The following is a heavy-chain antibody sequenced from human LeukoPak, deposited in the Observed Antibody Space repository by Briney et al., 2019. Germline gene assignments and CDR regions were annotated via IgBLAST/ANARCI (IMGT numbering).Heavy chain of an antibody. CDR2: ISWNSGSI. J-gene: IGHJ3*02. D-gene: IGHD1-26*01. V-gene: IGHV3-9*01. CDR3: AKGSSGSYKADAFDI. Sequence: PGRSLRLSCAASGFTFDDYAMHWVRQAPGKGLEWVSGISWNSGSIGYADSVKGRFTISRDNAKNSLYLQMNSLRAEDTALYYCAKGSSGSYKADAFDIWGQGTMVTVSS. CDR1: GFTFDDYA.